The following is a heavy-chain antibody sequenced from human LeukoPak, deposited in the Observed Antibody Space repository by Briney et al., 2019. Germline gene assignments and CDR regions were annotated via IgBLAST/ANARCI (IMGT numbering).Heavy chain of an antibody. V-gene: IGHV1-69*04. CDR2: IIPIFGIA. Sequence: ASVKVSCKASGGTFSSYAISWVRQAPGQGLDWMGRIIPIFGIANYAQKFQGRVTITADKSTSTAYMELSSLRSEDTAVYYCARDRGVEMATIQFDYWGQGTLVTVSS. J-gene: IGHJ4*02. D-gene: IGHD5-24*01. CDR3: ARDRGVEMATIQFDY. CDR1: GGTFSSYA.